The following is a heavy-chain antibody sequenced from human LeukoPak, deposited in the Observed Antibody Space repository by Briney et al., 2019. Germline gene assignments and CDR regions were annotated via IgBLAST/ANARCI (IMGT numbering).Heavy chain of an antibody. CDR1: GFTFSSYA. Sequence: QPGGSLRLSCAASGFTFSSYAMSWVSQAPGKGLEWVSAISGSGGSTYYADSVKGRFTISRDNSKNTLYLQMNSLRAEDTAVYYCANGPPTRGYCSSTSCYIPDYWGQGTLVTVSS. CDR3: ANGPPTRGYCSSTSCYIPDY. D-gene: IGHD2-2*02. J-gene: IGHJ4*02. V-gene: IGHV3-23*01. CDR2: ISGSGGST.